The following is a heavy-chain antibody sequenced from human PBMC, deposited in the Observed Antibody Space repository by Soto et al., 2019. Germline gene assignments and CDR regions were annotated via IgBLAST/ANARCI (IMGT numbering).Heavy chain of an antibody. CDR1: GGSIDRVDYY. J-gene: IGHJ6*02. CDR2: IHYSGRA. CDR3: ATEHDPQGSGPRCYMGAMDG. D-gene: IGHD2-2*02. Sequence: TLSLTCTVSGGSIDRVDYYWTWIRQPPGKGLEWLGHIHYSGRAQYKSSLKSRITISVDTSKNDFSLKSNSVTAADTAVYYCATEHDPQGSGPRCYMGAMDGWGQG. V-gene: IGHV4-30-4*01.